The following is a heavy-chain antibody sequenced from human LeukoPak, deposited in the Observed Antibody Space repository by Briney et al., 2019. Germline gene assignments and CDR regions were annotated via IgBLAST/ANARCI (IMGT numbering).Heavy chain of an antibody. Sequence: GGSLRLSCAASGFTFSGCTMNWVRQAPGKGLEWVANIKRDGSEKYYADSVKGRFTISRDNAKNSLYLQMNSLRAEDTAVYYCARLDGFNYWGQGTLVSVSS. CDR3: ARLDGFNY. CDR1: GFTFSGCT. V-gene: IGHV3-7*01. CDR2: IKRDGSEK. J-gene: IGHJ4*02. D-gene: IGHD5-24*01.